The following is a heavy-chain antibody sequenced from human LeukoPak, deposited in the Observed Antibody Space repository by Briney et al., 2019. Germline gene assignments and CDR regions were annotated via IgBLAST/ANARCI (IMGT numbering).Heavy chain of an antibody. Sequence: GASVKVSCKASGGTFSSYAISWVRQAPGQGLEWMGGIIPIFGTANYAQKFQGRVTITTDESTSTAYMELSSLRSEDTAVYYCAIYRWGYQLLPRGVWFDPWGQGTLVTVSS. V-gene: IGHV1-69*05. D-gene: IGHD2-2*01. CDR1: GGTFSSYA. CDR3: AIYRWGYQLLPRGVWFDP. J-gene: IGHJ5*02. CDR2: IIPIFGTA.